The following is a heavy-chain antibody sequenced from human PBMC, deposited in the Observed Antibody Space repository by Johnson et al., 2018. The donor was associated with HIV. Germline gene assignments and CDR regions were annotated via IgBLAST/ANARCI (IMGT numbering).Heavy chain of an antibody. V-gene: IGHV3-33*01. CDR2: IWYDGTNK. CDR3: ARGGAGRCTRYAFDI. J-gene: IGHJ3*02. D-gene: IGHD2-2*01. CDR1: GFTFNSYG. Sequence: QVQLVESGGRVVQPGRSLRLSCAASGFTFNSYGMHWVRQAPGKGLEWVAVIWYDGTNKYYADSVKGRFTISRDNAKNSLHLQMNSLRVDDTGIYYCARGGAGRCTRYAFDIWGQGTLVTVSS.